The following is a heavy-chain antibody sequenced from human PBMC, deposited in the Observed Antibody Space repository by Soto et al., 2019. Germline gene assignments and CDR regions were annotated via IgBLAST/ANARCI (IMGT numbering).Heavy chain of an antibody. Sequence: QVLLQQSGPGLLKPSETLSLTCTVSDGSISSYYWSWIRQPAGKGLEWIGRIYNSGSTNYNPSLKSRVAMSVDTSRNQFSLRLSSVTAADTAVYYCARDVSVGAKDNWGQGTLVTVSS. CDR3: ARDVSVGAKDN. J-gene: IGHJ4*02. V-gene: IGHV4-4*07. CDR1: DGSISSYY. D-gene: IGHD1-26*01. CDR2: IYNSGST.